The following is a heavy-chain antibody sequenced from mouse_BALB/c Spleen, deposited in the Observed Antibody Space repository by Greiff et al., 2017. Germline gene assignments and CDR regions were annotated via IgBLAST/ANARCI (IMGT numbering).Heavy chain of an antibody. CDR2: ISYDGSN. D-gene: IGHD2-3*01. J-gene: IGHJ2*01. CDR3: ARDGYYVLFDY. V-gene: IGHV3-6*02. CDR1: GYSITSGYY. Sequence: DVKLQESGPGLVKPSQSLSLTCSVTGYSITSGYYWNWVRQFPGNKLEWMGYISYDGSNNYNPSLKNRISITRDTSKNQFFLKLNSVTTEDTATYYCARDGYYVLFDYWGQGTTLTVSS.